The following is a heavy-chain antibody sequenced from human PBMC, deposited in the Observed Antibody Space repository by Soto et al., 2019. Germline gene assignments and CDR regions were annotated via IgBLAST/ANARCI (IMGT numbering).Heavy chain of an antibody. CDR3: ARGLVEVGREEAAAGNYYYYYMDV. Sequence: QVQLQQWGAGLLKPSETLSLTCAVYGGSFSGYYWSWIRQPPGKGLEWIGEINHSGSTNYNPSLKSRVTISVDTSKNQFSLKLSSVTAADTAVYYCARGLVEVGREEAAAGNYYYYYMDVWGKGTTVTVSS. CDR2: INHSGST. D-gene: IGHD6-13*01. J-gene: IGHJ6*03. V-gene: IGHV4-34*01. CDR1: GGSFSGYY.